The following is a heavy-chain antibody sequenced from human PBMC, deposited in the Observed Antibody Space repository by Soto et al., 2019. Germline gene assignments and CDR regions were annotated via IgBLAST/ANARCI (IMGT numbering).Heavy chain of an antibody. CDR3: ARDPVAASGTAFDM. J-gene: IGHJ3*02. CDR1: GGSISSSSYY. D-gene: IGHD1-26*01. Sequence: SETLSLTCTVSGGSISSSSYYWGWIRQPPGKGLEWIGSIYYSGSTYYNPSLKSRVTISIDKSKNQFSLRLSSVTAADTAVYYCARDPVAASGTAFDMWGQGTMVTVSS. V-gene: IGHV4-39*07. CDR2: IYYSGST.